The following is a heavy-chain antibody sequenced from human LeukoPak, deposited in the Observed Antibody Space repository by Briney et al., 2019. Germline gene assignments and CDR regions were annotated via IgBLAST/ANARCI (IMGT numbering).Heavy chain of an antibody. CDR3: AKGRNEPKWFGEF. V-gene: IGHV1-69*13. J-gene: IGHJ4*02. CDR2: IIPIFGTA. Sequence: ASVKVSCKASGGTFSSYAISWVRQAPGQGLEWMGGIIPIFGTANYAQKFQGRVTITADESTSTAYMELSSLRSEDTAVYYCAKGRNEPKWFGEFWGQGTLVTVSS. CDR1: GGTFSSYA. D-gene: IGHD3-10*01.